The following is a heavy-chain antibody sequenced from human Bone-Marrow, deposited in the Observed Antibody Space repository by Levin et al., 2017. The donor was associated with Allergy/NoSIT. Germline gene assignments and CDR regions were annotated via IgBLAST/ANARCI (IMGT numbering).Heavy chain of an antibody. CDR1: GGSISSFY. V-gene: IGHV4-59*01. Sequence: SETLSLTCTVSGGSISSFYWSWIRQSPGKGLEWIGNIHDSGSTNNNPSLKSRVSISLDASNNQFSLTLTSVTTADTAVYYCAGGSTISFDYWGQGMLVTVSS. J-gene: IGHJ4*02. CDR2: IHDSGST. D-gene: IGHD5/OR15-5a*01. CDR3: AGGSTISFDY.